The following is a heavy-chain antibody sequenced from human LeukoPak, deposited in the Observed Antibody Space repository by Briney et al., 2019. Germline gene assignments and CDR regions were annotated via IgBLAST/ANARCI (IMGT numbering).Heavy chain of an antibody. CDR2: ISGSGGST. CDR3: AKDGSNWNYGVDY. D-gene: IGHD1-7*01. CDR1: GFAFSSYA. Sequence: GGSLRLSCAASGFAFSSYAMSWVRQAPGKGLEWVSAISGSGGSTHYADSVKGRFTISRDNSKNTLYPQMNSLRAEDTAVYYCAKDGSNWNYGVDYWGQGTLVTVSS. V-gene: IGHV3-23*01. J-gene: IGHJ4*02.